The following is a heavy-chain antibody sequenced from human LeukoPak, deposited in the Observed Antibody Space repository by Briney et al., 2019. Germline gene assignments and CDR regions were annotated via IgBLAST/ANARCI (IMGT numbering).Heavy chain of an antibody. D-gene: IGHD3-16*01. CDR2: INHGGST. CDR1: GGSFSGYY. CDR3: AREGETSFDN. Sequence: SETLSLTCAVYGGSFSGYYWSWIRQPPGKGLEWIGEINHGGSTNYNPSLKSRVTISVDTSKNQFPLKLSSVTAADTAVYYCAREGETSFDNWGQGTLVTVSS. J-gene: IGHJ4*02. V-gene: IGHV4-34*01.